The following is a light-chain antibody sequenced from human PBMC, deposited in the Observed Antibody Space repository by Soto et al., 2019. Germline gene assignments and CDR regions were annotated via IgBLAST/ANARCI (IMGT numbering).Light chain of an antibody. CDR3: QQYNSYSYT. CDR1: QSISSW. V-gene: IGKV1-5*01. Sequence: DIQMTQAPSTLSASVGDRVTITCRASQSISSWLAWYQQKPGKAPKLLIYDASSLESGVPSRLNGSGSGTEFTLTISSLQPDDFATYYSQQYNSYSYTFGQGTKLEIK. J-gene: IGKJ2*01. CDR2: DAS.